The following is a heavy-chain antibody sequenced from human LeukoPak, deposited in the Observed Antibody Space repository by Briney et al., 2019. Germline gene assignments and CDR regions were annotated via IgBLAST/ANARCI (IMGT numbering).Heavy chain of an antibody. CDR3: ARALAQWFGRRENWFDP. CDR2: IYYSGST. V-gene: IGHV4-59*01. CDR1: GGSISSYY. Sequence: SETLSLTCTVSGGSISSYYWSWIRQPPGKGLEWIGYIYYSGSTNYNPSLKSRVTISVDTSKNQFSLKLSSVTAADTAVYYCARALAQWFGRRENWFDPWGQGTLVTVSS. D-gene: IGHD3-10*01. J-gene: IGHJ5*02.